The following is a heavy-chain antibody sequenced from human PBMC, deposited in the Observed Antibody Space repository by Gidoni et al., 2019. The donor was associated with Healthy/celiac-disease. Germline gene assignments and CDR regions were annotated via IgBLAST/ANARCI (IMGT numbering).Heavy chain of an antibody. CDR3: ARRSLWFGELRSSDCGFDP. Sequence: QVQLQESGPGLVKPSGTLSLTCAVSGGSISSSNWWSWVRQPPGKGLEWIGEIYHSGSTNYNPSLKSRVTISVDKSKNQFSLKLSSVTAADTAVYYCARRSLWFGELRSSDCGFDPWGQGTLVTVSS. J-gene: IGHJ5*02. D-gene: IGHD3-10*01. CDR1: GGSISSSNW. CDR2: IYHSGST. V-gene: IGHV4-4*02.